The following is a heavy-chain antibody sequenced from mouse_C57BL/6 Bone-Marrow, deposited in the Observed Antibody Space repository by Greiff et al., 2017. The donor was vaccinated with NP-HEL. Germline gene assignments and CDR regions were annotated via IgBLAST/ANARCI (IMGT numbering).Heavy chain of an antibody. V-gene: IGHV1-81*01. CDR1: GYTFTSYG. D-gene: IGHD2-4*01. Sequence: VQLQQSGAELARPGASVKLSCKASGYTFTSYGISWVKQRTGQGLEWIGEIYPRSGNTYYNEKFKGKATLTADKSSSTAYMELRSLTSEDSAVYFCARDDYVSPWFAYWGQGTLVTVSA. CDR2: IYPRSGNT. J-gene: IGHJ3*01. CDR3: ARDDYVSPWFAY.